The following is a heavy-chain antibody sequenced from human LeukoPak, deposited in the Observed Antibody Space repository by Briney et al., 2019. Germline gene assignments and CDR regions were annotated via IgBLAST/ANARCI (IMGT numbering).Heavy chain of an antibody. J-gene: IGHJ4*02. Sequence: SETLSLTCTVSGGSISSSSYYWGWIRQPPGNGLEWIGYIYDSGSTTYNPALKSRVTISVDTSKNQFSLKLSSVTAADTAVYYCARGGVLKSVDYWGQGTLVTVSS. V-gene: IGHV4-61*05. CDR3: ARGGVLKSVDY. CDR1: GGSISSSSYY. D-gene: IGHD3-16*01. CDR2: IYDSGST.